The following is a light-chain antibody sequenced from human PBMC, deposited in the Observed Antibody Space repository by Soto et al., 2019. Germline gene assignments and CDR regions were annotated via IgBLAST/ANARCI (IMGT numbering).Light chain of an antibody. V-gene: IGKV3-20*01. CDR1: QGVSSRY. Sequence: EIVLTQSPGTLSLSPGDRATLSCRASQGVSSRYLAWYQQKPGQAPRLLISGASTRATGIPDRFSGSGSGTDFTLTISRLEPEDFAGYYCQQYGNSRWTFGQGTKVEIK. J-gene: IGKJ1*01. CDR2: GAS. CDR3: QQYGNSRWT.